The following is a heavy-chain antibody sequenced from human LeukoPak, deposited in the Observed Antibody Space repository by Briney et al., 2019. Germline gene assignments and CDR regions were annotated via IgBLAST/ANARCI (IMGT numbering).Heavy chain of an antibody. Sequence: GSLKLFCAASGFTFSGSAMHWVRQASGKGLEWVGRIRSKANSYATAYAASVKGRFTISRDDSKNTAYLQMNSLKTEDTAVYYCTKGYYYGMDVWGQGTTVTVSS. CDR2: IRSKANSYAT. V-gene: IGHV3-73*01. J-gene: IGHJ6*02. CDR3: TKGYYYGMDV. CDR1: GFTFSGSA.